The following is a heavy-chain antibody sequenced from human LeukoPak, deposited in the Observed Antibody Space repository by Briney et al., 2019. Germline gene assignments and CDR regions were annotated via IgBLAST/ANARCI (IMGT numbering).Heavy chain of an antibody. CDR3: ASHYYGSGTALFDY. Sequence: SETLSLTCAVSGYSISSGYYWGWIRQPPGKGLEWIGSIYHSGRTSYNPSLKSRVTISVDTSKNQFSLKLSSVSAADTAVYYCASHYYGSGTALFDYWGQGTLVTVSS. D-gene: IGHD3-10*01. CDR2: IYHSGRT. J-gene: IGHJ4*02. CDR1: GYSISSGYY. V-gene: IGHV4-38-2*01.